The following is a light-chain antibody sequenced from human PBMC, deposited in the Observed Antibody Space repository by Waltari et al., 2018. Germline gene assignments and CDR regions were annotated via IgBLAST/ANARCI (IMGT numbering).Light chain of an antibody. CDR1: SSDIGGNNY. CDR2: DFS. Sequence: QSALTQPASISGSPGQSITISCTGSSSDIGGNNYVSWYQHHPNTAPKLIIYDFSERPSGVSDRFSGSKSGNTASLTISGLQAEDEADYFCTSYSITYVFGGGTKVTVL. J-gene: IGLJ1*01. V-gene: IGLV2-14*03. CDR3: TSYSITYV.